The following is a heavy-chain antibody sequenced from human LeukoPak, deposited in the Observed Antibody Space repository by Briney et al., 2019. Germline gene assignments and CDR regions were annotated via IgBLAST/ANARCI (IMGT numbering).Heavy chain of an antibody. CDR1: GYPLSALS. Sequence: ASVKVSCKVSGYPLSALSMHWVRQAPGQGLEWMGGIIPIFGTANYAQRFQGRVTITADESASTAYMELSSLRSEDTAVYYCARGYSSGWYLEDYYYYMDVWGKGTTVTISS. J-gene: IGHJ6*03. V-gene: IGHV1-69*13. CDR3: ARGYSSGWYLEDYYYYMDV. CDR2: IIPIFGTA. D-gene: IGHD6-19*01.